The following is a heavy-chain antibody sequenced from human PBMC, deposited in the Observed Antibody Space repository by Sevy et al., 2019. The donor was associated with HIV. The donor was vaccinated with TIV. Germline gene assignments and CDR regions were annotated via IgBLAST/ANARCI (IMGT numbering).Heavy chain of an antibody. Sequence: GGSLRLSCVASGFPFNYYAMNWVRQAPGKGLEWILYINSDSDTMYYGDSVKGRFTTSRDNAKNSLYLLMNSLRDEDKAVYYCARERGTYYDTSGYPYLLEAGFDYWGQGTLVTVSS. CDR1: GFPFNYYA. CDR2: INSDSDTM. J-gene: IGHJ4*02. V-gene: IGHV3-48*02. CDR3: ARERGTYYDTSGYPYLLEAGFDY. D-gene: IGHD3-22*01.